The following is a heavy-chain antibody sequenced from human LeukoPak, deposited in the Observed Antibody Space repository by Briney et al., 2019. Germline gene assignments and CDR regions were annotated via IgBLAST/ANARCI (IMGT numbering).Heavy chain of an antibody. CDR3: ARGSPPGD. V-gene: IGHV3-11*05. D-gene: IGHD3-16*01. J-gene: IGHJ4*02. Sequence: GGSLRLSCAASGFTFSDYYMTGIRRAPGKGLEWVSYISSSSGFTKYADSVRGRFTISRDNAKNSLYLQMNTLRVDDTAVYYCARGSPPGDWGQGTLVTVSS. CDR2: ISSSSGFT. CDR1: GFTFSDYY.